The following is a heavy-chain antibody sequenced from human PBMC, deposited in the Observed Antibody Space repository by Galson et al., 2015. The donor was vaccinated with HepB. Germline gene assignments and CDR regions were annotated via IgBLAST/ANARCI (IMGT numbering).Heavy chain of an antibody. V-gene: IGHV3-15*01. D-gene: IGHD3-22*01. Sequence: SLRLSCAASGFTFSNAWMSWVRQAPGKGLEWVGRIKSKTDGGTTDYAAPVKGRFTISRDDSKNTLYLQMNSLKTEDTAVYYCTTVSLSSGYYPYYYYGMDVWGQGTTVTVSS. CDR1: GFTFSNAW. CDR2: IKSKTDGGTT. CDR3: TTVSLSSGYYPYYYYGMDV. J-gene: IGHJ6*02.